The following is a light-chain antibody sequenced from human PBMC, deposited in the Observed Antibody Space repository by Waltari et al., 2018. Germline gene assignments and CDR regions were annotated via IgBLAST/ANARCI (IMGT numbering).Light chain of an antibody. CDR2: DAA. CDR3: CSYAGRYTSV. Sequence: QSALTQPRSVSGSPGQSVTFSCLGTSSDVGAYTSVSWYQVHPGKAPDLILDDAAKRPAGVPVRFSGSKAGNTASLTISGLQTEDEADYYCCSYAGRYTSVFGGGTKVTVL. V-gene: IGLV2-11*01. J-gene: IGLJ2*01. CDR1: SSDVGAYTS.